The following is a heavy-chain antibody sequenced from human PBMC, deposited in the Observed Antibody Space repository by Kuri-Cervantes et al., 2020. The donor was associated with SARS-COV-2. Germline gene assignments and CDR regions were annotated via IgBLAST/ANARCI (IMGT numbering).Heavy chain of an antibody. D-gene: IGHD3-22*01. CDR1: GFTFSSYA. J-gene: IGHJ6*02. V-gene: IGHV3-23*01. CDR2: ISGSGGST. Sequence: GGSLRLSCAASGFTFSSYAMSWVRQAPGKVLEWVSAISGSGGSTYYADSVKGRFNISRDNFKNTLYLQMNSLRAENTAVYYWAKEGPTGYYDSSGYYYDYYYGMDVWGQGTTVTVSS. CDR3: AKEGPTGYYDSSGYYYDYYYGMDV.